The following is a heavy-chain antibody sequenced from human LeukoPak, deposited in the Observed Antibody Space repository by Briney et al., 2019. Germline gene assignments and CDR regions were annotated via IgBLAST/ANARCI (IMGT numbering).Heavy chain of an antibody. CDR3: ASLPITAYYFDY. CDR1: GGSISSGGYY. V-gene: IGHV4-31*03. D-gene: IGHD3-10*01. CDR2: IYYSGST. Sequence: SETLSLTCTVSGGSISSGGYYWSWIRQHPGKGLEWIGYIYYSGSTYYNPSLKSRVTISVDTSKNQFSLKLSSVTAADTAVYYCASLPITAYYFDYWGQGTLVTVSS. J-gene: IGHJ4*02.